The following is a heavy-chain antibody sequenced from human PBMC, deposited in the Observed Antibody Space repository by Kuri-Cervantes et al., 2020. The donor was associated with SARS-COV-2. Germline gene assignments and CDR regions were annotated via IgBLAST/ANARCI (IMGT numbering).Heavy chain of an antibody. V-gene: IGHV5-51*01. Sequence: GGSLRLSCKGSGYSFISYWIGWVRQMPGKGPEWMGIIFPGDSDTTYSPSFQGQVTISADKSISTAYLQWSSLKASDTAMYYCARHLGWELPSDYWGQGTLVTVSS. J-gene: IGHJ4*02. CDR3: ARHLGWELPSDY. CDR1: GYSFISYW. CDR2: IFPGDSDT. D-gene: IGHD1-26*01.